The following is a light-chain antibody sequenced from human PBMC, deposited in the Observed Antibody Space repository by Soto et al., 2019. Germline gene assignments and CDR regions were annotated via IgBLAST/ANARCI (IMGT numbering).Light chain of an antibody. J-gene: IGKJ3*01. Sequence: EIVLTQSPGTLSLSPGERATLSCRASQNINSRYLAWYQQTPGQAPRLLIYGASSRATGIPDRFSGSGSGTDFTLTISRLEPEDFAVYYCQQFGSSPGFTFGPGTKVDSK. V-gene: IGKV3-20*01. CDR2: GAS. CDR3: QQFGSSPGFT. CDR1: QNINSRY.